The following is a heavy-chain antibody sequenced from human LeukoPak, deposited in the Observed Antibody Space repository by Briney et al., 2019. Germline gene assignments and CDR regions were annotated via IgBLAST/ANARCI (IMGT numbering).Heavy chain of an antibody. D-gene: IGHD3-3*01. J-gene: IGHJ4*02. Sequence: SETLSLTCTVSGGSISSYYWSWIRQPPGKGLEWIGYIYYSGSTNYNPSLKSRVTISVDTSKNQFSLKLSSVTAADTAVYYCARGGYDFWSGYGKYYFDYWGQGTLVTVS. CDR2: IYYSGST. V-gene: IGHV4-59*01. CDR3: ARGGYDFWSGYGKYYFDY. CDR1: GGSISSYY.